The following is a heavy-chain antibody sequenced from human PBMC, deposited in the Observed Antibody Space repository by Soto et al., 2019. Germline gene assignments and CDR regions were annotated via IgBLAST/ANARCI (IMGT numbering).Heavy chain of an antibody. Sequence: EVQLLESGGGLVQPGGSLRLSCAASGFTFSSYAMSWVRQAPGKGLEWVSAISGSGGSTYYADSVKGRFTISRDNSKNTLYLQMNSRRAEDTAVYYCAKALYSSSQYYYYGMDVWGQGTTVTVSS. V-gene: IGHV3-23*01. J-gene: IGHJ6*02. CDR1: GFTFSSYA. CDR2: ISGSGGST. D-gene: IGHD6-13*01. CDR3: AKALYSSSQYYYYGMDV.